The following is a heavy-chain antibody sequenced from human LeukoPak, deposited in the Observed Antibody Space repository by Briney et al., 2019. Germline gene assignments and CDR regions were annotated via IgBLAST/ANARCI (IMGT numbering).Heavy chain of an antibody. Sequence: LGESLKCSCAGSVYSFTTDWIGWVRQMPGKGLEWMVIIRPGDSYIGYSPSFQGQVTISVDKSINTAYLQWSSLKASDSAFYYWAGGGGYWGQGTLVTVSS. CDR1: VYSFTTDW. CDR2: IRPGDSYI. V-gene: IGHV5-51*01. J-gene: IGHJ4*02. D-gene: IGHD3-16*01. CDR3: AGGGGY.